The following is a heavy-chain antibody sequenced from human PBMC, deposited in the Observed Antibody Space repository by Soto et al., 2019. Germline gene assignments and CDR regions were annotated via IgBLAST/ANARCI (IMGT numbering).Heavy chain of an antibody. J-gene: IGHJ4*02. Sequence: NPSDSMSLTRAVSGGSVSSGGYSWSWIRQHPGKGLEWIGYIYYSGSTYYNPSLKSRVTISVDTSKNQFSLKLSSVTAADTAVYYCARGLAVAGFDYWGQGTLVTVSS. CDR3: ARGLAVAGFDY. CDR2: IYYSGST. V-gene: IGHV4-31*11. D-gene: IGHD6-19*01. CDR1: GGSVSSGGYS.